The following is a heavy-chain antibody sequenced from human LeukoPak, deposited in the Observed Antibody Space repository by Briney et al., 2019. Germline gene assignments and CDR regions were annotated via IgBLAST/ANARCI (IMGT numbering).Heavy chain of an antibody. CDR1: GYIFTSYW. Sequence: GESLKISCKGSGYIFTSYWIGWVRQMPGKGLEWMGIIYPGDSDTRYSPSFQGQVTISADKSISTAYLQWSSLKASDTAMYYCARHGAAAANYNWFDPWGQGTLVTVSS. D-gene: IGHD6-13*01. J-gene: IGHJ5*02. CDR3: ARHGAAAANYNWFDP. V-gene: IGHV5-51*01. CDR2: IYPGDSDT.